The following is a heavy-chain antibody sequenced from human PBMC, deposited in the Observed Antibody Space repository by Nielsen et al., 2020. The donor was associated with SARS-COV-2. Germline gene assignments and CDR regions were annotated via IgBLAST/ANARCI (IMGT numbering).Heavy chain of an antibody. V-gene: IGHV3-11*05. CDR1: GFTFSDYY. D-gene: IGHD1-20*01. CDR2: ISSSSSYT. CDR3: AGDPSGITRRFDL. Sequence: GESLKISCAASGFTFSDYYMSWIRQAPGKGLEWVSYISSSSSYTNYADSVKGRFTISRDNAKNSLYLQMNSLRAEDTAVYYCAGDPSGITRRFDLWGQGTMVTVSS. J-gene: IGHJ3*01.